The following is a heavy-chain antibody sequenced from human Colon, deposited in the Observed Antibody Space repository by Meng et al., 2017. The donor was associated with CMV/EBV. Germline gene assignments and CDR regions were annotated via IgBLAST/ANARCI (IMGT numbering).Heavy chain of an antibody. CDR2: LIPVFGTP. CDR3: ARSPLPAALNWFDP. CDR1: GGPFNSNA. V-gene: IGHV1-69*13. J-gene: IGHJ5*02. D-gene: IGHD2-2*01. Sequence: SVKVSCKMSGGPFNSNAISWVRQAPGQGLEWMGGLIPVFGTPKYAQKFQGRVTITADASTTTMYMELTSLTSDDTAVYYCARSPLPAALNWFDPWGQGTPVTVSS.